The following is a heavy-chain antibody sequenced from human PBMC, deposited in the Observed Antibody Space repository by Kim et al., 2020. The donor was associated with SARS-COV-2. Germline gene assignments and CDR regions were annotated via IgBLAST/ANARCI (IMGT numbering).Heavy chain of an antibody. V-gene: IGHV4-39*01. D-gene: IGHD3-22*01. CDR3: ARHSGGYYYSYHWYFDL. J-gene: IGHJ2*01. Sequence: LKSRVTISVDTSKNQFSLKLSSVTAADTAVYYCARHSGGYYYSYHWYFDLWGRGTLVTVSS.